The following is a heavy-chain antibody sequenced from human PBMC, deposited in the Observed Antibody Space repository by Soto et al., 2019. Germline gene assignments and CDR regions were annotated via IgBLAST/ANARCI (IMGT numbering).Heavy chain of an antibody. D-gene: IGHD3-22*01. V-gene: IGHV3-9*01. CDR1: GFTFDDYA. CDR3: AKDSVIADYYDSSGYPWLDPRGTFDY. CDR2: ISWNSGSI. J-gene: IGHJ4*02. Sequence: PGGSLRLSCAASGFTFDDYAMHWVRQAPGKGLEWVSGISWNSGSIGYADSVKGRFTISRDNAKNSLYLQMNSLRAEDTALYYCAKDSVIADYYDSSGYPWLDPRGTFDYWGQGTLVTVSS.